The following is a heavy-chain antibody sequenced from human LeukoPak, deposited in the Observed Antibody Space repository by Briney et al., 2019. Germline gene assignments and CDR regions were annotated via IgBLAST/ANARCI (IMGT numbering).Heavy chain of an antibody. D-gene: IGHD6-19*01. Sequence: SETLSLTCTVSGGSISSYYWSWIRQPAGKGLEWIGRIYTSGSTNYNPSLKSRVTMSVDTSKNQFSLKLSSVTAADTAVYYCAREPSQWLVFNWFDPWGQGTLVTVSP. J-gene: IGHJ5*02. CDR3: AREPSQWLVFNWFDP. CDR1: GGSISSYY. V-gene: IGHV4-4*07. CDR2: IYTSGST.